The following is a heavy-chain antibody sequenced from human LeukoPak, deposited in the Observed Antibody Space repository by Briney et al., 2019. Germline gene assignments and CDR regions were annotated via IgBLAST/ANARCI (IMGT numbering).Heavy chain of an antibody. Sequence: GGSLRLSCAASGFTFSSYSMNWVRQAPGKGLEWVSSISSSSSYIYYADSVKGRFTISRDNAKNSPYLQMNSLRAEDTAVYYCARGLTMIVVVIDYWGQGTLVTVSS. J-gene: IGHJ4*02. CDR1: GFTFSSYS. CDR3: ARGLTMIVVVIDY. CDR2: ISSSSSYI. D-gene: IGHD3-22*01. V-gene: IGHV3-21*01.